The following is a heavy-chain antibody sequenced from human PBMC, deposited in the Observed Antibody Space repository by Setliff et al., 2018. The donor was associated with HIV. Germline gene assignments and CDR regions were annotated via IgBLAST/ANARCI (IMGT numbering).Heavy chain of an antibody. Sequence: SETLSLTCSVSGASVTTKNFYWGWIRQSPGKGLEWIGSISYRGENHYNPSFMSRVAISADTSKNQYSLNLRSVTASDTAVYYCARDSGWWQIDYWGQGTLVTVSS. CDR3: ARDSGWWQIDY. CDR1: GASVTTKNFY. J-gene: IGHJ4*02. D-gene: IGHD6-19*01. CDR2: ISYRGEN. V-gene: IGHV4-39*02.